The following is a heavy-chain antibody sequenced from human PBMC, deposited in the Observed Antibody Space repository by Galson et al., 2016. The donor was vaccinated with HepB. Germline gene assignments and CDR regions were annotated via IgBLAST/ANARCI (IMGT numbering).Heavy chain of an antibody. CDR3: GILYGGFDP. J-gene: IGHJ5*02. V-gene: IGHV3-43*02. Sequence: SLRLSCAASGLPSNNYAKHWVRQAPGKGLECVSLISGDGRNTYYADSVKGRFSISRDNSKKSLYLEMNSPRTEDTAFYYCGILYGGFDPWGQGTLVTVSS. CDR1: GLPSNNYA. D-gene: IGHD2/OR15-2a*01. CDR2: ISGDGRNT.